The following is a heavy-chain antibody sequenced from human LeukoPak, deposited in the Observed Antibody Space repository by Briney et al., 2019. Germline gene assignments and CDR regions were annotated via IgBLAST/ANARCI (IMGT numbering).Heavy chain of an antibody. D-gene: IGHD2-8*01. CDR3: AREYCTNGACYKAHDY. CDR2: INPNSGGT. V-gene: IGHV1-2*02. Sequence: ASVKVSCKASAYTFTGNYMHWVRQAPGQGLQWMGWINPNSGGTNYAQKFQGRVTMTSDTSISTAYMELSSLRSDDTAVYFCAREYCTNGACYKAHDYWGQGTLVTVSS. CDR1: AYTFTGNY. J-gene: IGHJ4*02.